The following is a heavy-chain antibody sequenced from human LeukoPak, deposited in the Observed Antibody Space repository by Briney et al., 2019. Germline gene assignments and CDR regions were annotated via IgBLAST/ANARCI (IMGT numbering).Heavy chain of an antibody. CDR3: ARGLRYGDYVLGY. J-gene: IGHJ4*02. D-gene: IGHD4-17*01. CDR1: GGSISSSSYY. Sequence: PSETLSLTCTVSGGSISSSSYYWGWIRQPPGKGLEWIGEINHSGSTNYNPSLKSRVTISVDTSKNQFSLKLSSVTAADTAVYYCARGLRYGDYVLGYWGQGTLVTVSS. V-gene: IGHV4-39*07. CDR2: INHSGST.